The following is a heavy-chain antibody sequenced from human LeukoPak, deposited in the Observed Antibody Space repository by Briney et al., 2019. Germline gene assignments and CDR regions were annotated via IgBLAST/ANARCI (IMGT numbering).Heavy chain of an antibody. CDR2: ISPSGAST. D-gene: IGHD5-24*01. CDR1: GYTFTSNY. CDR3: ARDNSVRDEAWWFSP. J-gene: IGHJ5*02. Sequence: ASVRVSCKSFGYTFTSNYMHWVRQAPGQGPEWMGVISPSGASTTYAQTFQGRVTLTRDMSTSTDYLELSSLRSEDTAVYYCARDNSVRDEAWWFSPWGQGTLVTVSS. V-gene: IGHV1-46*01.